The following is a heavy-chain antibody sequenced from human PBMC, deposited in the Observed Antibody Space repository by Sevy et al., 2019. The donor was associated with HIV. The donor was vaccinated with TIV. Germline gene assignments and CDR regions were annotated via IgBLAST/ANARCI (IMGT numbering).Heavy chain of an antibody. CDR2: IYHSGVT. CDR1: SYSISSGYY. Sequence: SETLSLTCTVSSYSISSGYYWGWIRQSPGKGLEWFGDIYHSGVTYYNPSLKGRVTITVDTSKNQFSLRVSSMTAADTALYYCARGRAVVTLGYFDYWGQGTLVTVSS. V-gene: IGHV4-38-2*02. CDR3: ARGRAVVTLGYFDY. J-gene: IGHJ4*02. D-gene: IGHD2-15*01.